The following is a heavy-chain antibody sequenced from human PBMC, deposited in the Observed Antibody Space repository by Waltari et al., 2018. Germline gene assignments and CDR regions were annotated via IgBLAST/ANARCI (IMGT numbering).Heavy chain of an antibody. CDR1: GYTFTGYY. Sequence: QVQLVQSGAAVKKPGASVQVSCKASGYTFTGYYMHWVRQAPGQGLEWMGRINPNSGETNYAQNFQGRVTMTRDTSISTAYMELSSLKSDDTAVYYCARVQWLDDYWGQGTLVTVSS. CDR3: ARVQWLDDY. V-gene: IGHV1-2*06. J-gene: IGHJ4*02. D-gene: IGHD6-19*01. CDR2: INPNSGET.